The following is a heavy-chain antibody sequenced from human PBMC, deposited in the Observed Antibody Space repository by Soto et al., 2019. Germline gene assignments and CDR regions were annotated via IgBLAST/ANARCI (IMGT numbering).Heavy chain of an antibody. V-gene: IGHV3-30*18. D-gene: IGHD4-17*01. CDR3: AYDHLTTTVTTVGY. CDR1: GFTFSNYG. CDR2: ISYHGSDK. Sequence: QVQLVESGGGVVQPGRSLRLSCAASGFTFSNYGMHWVRQAPGKGLEWVAVISYHGSDKYYADSVKGRFTISRDNSKNTLYLQMDSRRAEDTAVYYCAYDHLTTTVTTVGYWGQGTLVTVSS. J-gene: IGHJ4*02.